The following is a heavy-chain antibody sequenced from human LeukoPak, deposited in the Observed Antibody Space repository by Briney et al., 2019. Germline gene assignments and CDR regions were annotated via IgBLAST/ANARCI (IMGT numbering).Heavy chain of an antibody. J-gene: IGHJ3*02. D-gene: IGHD3-10*01. V-gene: IGHV1-2*02. Sequence: ASVKVSCKASGGTFSSYAISWVRQAPGQGLEWMGWINPNSGGTNYAQKFQGRVTMTRDTSISTAYMELSRLRSDDTAVYYCARGLWFGELYDAFDIWGQGTMVTVSS. CDR3: ARGLWFGELYDAFDI. CDR2: INPNSGGT. CDR1: GGTFSSYA.